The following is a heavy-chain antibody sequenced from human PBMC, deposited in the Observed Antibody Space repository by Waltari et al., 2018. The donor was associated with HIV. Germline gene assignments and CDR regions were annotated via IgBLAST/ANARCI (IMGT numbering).Heavy chain of an antibody. J-gene: IGHJ4*01. CDR1: GYTFIGYF. D-gene: IGHD3-16*01. CDR3: HRPWDSDHWGSDL. Sequence: QDQLIQSGTEVKEPGASLRVSCRSSGYTFIGYFIHWVRQAPGQGLEWMGDLNPRGGDTEYAQKFRGRVTLTGDTSVNTAYLDLKGLRFDDTATYFCHRPWDSDHWGSDLWGQGTLVIVS. V-gene: IGHV1-2*02. CDR2: LNPRGGDT.